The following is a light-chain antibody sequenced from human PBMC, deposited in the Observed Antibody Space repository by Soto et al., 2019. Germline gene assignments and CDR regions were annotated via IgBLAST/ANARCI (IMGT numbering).Light chain of an antibody. CDR3: QQYSSTPYT. V-gene: IGKV3-20*01. CDR2: GAS. J-gene: IGKJ1*01. Sequence: EIGFTQSPGTLSLSPGERTTLSCRASQSISSSYLAWYQQKPGQAPRLLVYGASSRATGIPDRFSGSGSGTDFTLTISRLEPEDFVLCYCQQYSSTPYTLGQGTKVDIK. CDR1: QSISSSY.